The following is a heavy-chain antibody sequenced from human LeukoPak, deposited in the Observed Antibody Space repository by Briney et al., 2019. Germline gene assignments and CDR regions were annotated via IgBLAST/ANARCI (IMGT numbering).Heavy chain of an antibody. CDR1: GFTFSSCA. CDR3: ANDYGDYEGGDY. V-gene: IGHV3-23*01. Sequence: GGSLRLSCAASGFTFSSCAMAWVRQAPGKGLEWVSVISGGGGKTYYADSVRGRFTISRDNSKNTLYLQMNSLRPEDTAVYYRANDYGDYEGGDYWGQGTLVTVSS. D-gene: IGHD4-17*01. CDR2: ISGGGGKT. J-gene: IGHJ4*02.